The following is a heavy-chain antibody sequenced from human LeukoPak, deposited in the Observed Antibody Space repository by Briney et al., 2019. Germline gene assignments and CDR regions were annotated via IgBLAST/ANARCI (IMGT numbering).Heavy chain of an antibody. CDR3: AKDDNYIRFLS. CDR1: GFTFSSYS. J-gene: IGHJ5*02. V-gene: IGHV3-23*01. CDR2: ITGSGGNR. D-gene: IGHD3-16*01. Sequence: GGSLRLSCAASGFTFSSYSMNWVRQAPGKGLEWVSGITGSGGNRYYADSVKGRFTISRDNSKNTLYLQMNSLRAEDTAVYYCAKDDNYIRFLSWGQGTLVTVSS.